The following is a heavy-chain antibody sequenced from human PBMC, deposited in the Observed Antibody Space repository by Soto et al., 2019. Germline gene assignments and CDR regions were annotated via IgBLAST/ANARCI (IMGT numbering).Heavy chain of an antibody. D-gene: IGHD1-7*01. Sequence: GSLRLSCAAYGFTVSDYYMSWIRPAPGQGLEGVSYISSSGSTIYYAHTVKGRFTISRDNAKNTLYLQMDSLRAEDSAVYYCARVPRYNWNYRNYYYYYGMDVWGQGTTGTVSS. CDR2: ISSSGSTI. CDR3: ARVPRYNWNYRNYYYYYGMDV. V-gene: IGHV3-11*01. CDR1: GFTVSDYY. J-gene: IGHJ6*02.